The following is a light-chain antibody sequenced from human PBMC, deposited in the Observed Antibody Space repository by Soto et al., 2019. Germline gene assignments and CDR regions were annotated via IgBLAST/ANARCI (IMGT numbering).Light chain of an antibody. J-gene: IGKJ1*01. CDR2: RAS. V-gene: IGKV3-20*01. CDR3: QQYGSSPRT. CDR1: QSVGSL. Sequence: EIVLTQSPATLSVSPGEGATLSCRASQSVGSLLAWYQQKPGQAPRLLIYRASTRAAGLPDRFSGSGSETDFTLTISRLEPEDFAVYYCQQYGSSPRTFGQGTKVEIK.